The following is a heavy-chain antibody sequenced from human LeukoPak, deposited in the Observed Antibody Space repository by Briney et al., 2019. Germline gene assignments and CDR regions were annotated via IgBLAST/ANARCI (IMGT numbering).Heavy chain of an antibody. J-gene: IGHJ4*02. CDR2: TYYSGST. D-gene: IGHD1-26*01. CDR1: GGSISSSSYY. CDR3: ARIVGAKVGYYFDY. Sequence: PSETLSVTCTVSGGSISSSSYYWGWIRQPPGKGLEWIGSTYYSGSTYYNPSLKSRVTISVDTSKNQFSLKLSSVTAADTAVYYCARIVGAKVGYYFDYWGQGTLVTVSS. V-gene: IGHV4-39*01.